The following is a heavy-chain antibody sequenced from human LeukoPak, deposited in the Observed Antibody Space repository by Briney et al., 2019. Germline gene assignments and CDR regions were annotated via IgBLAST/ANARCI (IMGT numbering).Heavy chain of an antibody. V-gene: IGHV4-59*01. J-gene: IGHJ4*02. CDR2: IYYSGST. Sequence: SETLSLTCTVSGGSISSYYWSWIRQPPGKGLEWIGYIYYSGSTNYNPSLKSRVTISVDTSKSQFSLKLSSVTAADTAVYYCAREVVGYCSGGSCYGHFDYWGQGTLVTVSS. D-gene: IGHD2-15*01. CDR3: AREVVGYCSGGSCYGHFDY. CDR1: GGSISSYY.